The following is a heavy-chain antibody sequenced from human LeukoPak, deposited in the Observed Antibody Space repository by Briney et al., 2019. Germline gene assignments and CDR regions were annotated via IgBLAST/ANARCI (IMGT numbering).Heavy chain of an antibody. CDR1: GFTFSSYA. Sequence: GGSLRLSCAASGFTFSSYAMTWVRQAPGKGLEWVGRIKSKADGGTIDYAAPVKGRFTISRDDSKNTLFLQMNSLKIEDIAVYYCTTVTLRPVGLWGQGTLVTVSS. CDR3: TTVTLRPVGL. J-gene: IGHJ4*02. D-gene: IGHD3-10*01. V-gene: IGHV3-15*05. CDR2: IKSKADGGTI.